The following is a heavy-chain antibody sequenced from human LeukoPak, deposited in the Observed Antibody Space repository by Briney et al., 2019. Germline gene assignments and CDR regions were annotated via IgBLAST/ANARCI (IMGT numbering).Heavy chain of an antibody. CDR3: ASSTDSAVAALDY. Sequence: SETLSLTCAVYGGSFSGYYWSWIRQPPGKGLEWIGEINHSGSTNYNPSLKSRVTISVDKSKNQFSLKLSSVTAADTAVYYCASSTDSAVAALDYWGQGTLVTVSS. J-gene: IGHJ4*02. CDR2: INHSGST. V-gene: IGHV4-34*01. D-gene: IGHD6-19*01. CDR1: GGSFSGYY.